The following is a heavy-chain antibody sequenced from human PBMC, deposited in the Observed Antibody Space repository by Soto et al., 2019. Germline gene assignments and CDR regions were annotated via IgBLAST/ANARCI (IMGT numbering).Heavy chain of an antibody. CDR3: ARLGKGVIAARPPFDY. CDR2: INPNSGGT. Sequence: QVQLVQSGAEVKKPGASVKVSCKASGYTFTGYYMHWVRQAPGQGLEWMGWINPNSGGTNYAQKFQGRVTMTRDASISTAYMELSRLRPDDTAVYYCARLGKGVIAARPPFDYWGQGTLVTVSS. V-gene: IGHV1-2*02. CDR1: GYTFTGYY. D-gene: IGHD6-6*01. J-gene: IGHJ4*02.